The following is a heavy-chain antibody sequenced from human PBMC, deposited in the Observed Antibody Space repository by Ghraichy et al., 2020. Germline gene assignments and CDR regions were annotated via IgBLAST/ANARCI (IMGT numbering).Heavy chain of an antibody. CDR3: ARIGYTSSGLDY. CDR1: GFTFSRYW. D-gene: IGHD6-6*01. J-gene: IGHJ4*02. Sequence: GGSLRLSCAASGFTFSRYWMTWVRQAPGKGLEWVANIKQDGSDKKYVDSVKGRFTISRDNSENSLYLQMNSLGAEDTAVYYCARIGYTSSGLDYWGQGTLVTVSS. CDR2: IKQDGSDK. V-gene: IGHV3-7*03.